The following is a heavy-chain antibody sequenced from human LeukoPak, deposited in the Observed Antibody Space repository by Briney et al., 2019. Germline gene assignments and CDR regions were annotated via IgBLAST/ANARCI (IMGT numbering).Heavy chain of an antibody. CDR1: GFTFSNAW. J-gene: IGHJ4*02. V-gene: IGHV3-15*01. D-gene: IGHD1-26*01. CDR2: IKSKTDGGTT. Sequence: PGGSLRLSCAASGFTFSNAWMSWVRQAPGKGLDWVGRIKSKTDGGTTDYAPHVKGRFTISRDDSKNTLYLQMNSLKTEDTAVYYCTTDSSGSGSYSVDYWGQGTLVTVSS. CDR3: TTDSSGSGSYSVDY.